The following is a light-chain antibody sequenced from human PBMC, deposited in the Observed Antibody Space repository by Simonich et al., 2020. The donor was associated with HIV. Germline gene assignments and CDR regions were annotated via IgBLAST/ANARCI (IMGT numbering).Light chain of an antibody. CDR1: QSVASN. V-gene: IGKV3-15*01. CDR2: GAS. Sequence: EIVMTQSPATLSVSPGERATLSCRVSQSVASNLAWYQQKPAQPPRLLIYGASTRATDIPARFSASGSGTEFTLTISSMQSEDFAVYYCQQRSNWPPIFTFGPGTKVDI. J-gene: IGKJ3*01. CDR3: QQRSNWPPIFT.